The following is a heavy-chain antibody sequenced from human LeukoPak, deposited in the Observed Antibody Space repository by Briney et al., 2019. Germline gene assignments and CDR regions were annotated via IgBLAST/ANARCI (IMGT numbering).Heavy chain of an antibody. CDR3: ATDQRFLEWLFNY. CDR2: FDPEDGET. CDR1: GYTLTELS. D-gene: IGHD3-3*01. V-gene: IGHV1-24*01. Sequence: ASVKVSFKVSGYTLTELSMHWVRQAPGKGLEWMGGFDPEDGETIYAQKFQGRVTMTEDTSTDTAYMELSSLRSEDTAVYYCATDQRFLEWLFNYWGQGTLATVSS. J-gene: IGHJ4*02.